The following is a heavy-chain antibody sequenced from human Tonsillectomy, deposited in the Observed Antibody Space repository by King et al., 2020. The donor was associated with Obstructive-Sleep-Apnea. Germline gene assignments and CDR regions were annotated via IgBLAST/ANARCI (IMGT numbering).Heavy chain of an antibody. J-gene: IGHJ6*02. V-gene: IGHV4-30-4*01. Sequence: QLQESGPGLVKPSQTLSLTCTVSGGSISSGDYYWSWIRQPPGKGLEWIGYIYYSGSTYYNPSLKSRVTISVDTSKNQFSLKLCSVTAADTAVYYCARDWLYYGSGSYYYGMDVWGQGTTVTVSS. CDR3: ARDWLYYGSGSYYYGMDV. D-gene: IGHD3-10*01. CDR1: GGSISSGDYY. CDR2: IYYSGST.